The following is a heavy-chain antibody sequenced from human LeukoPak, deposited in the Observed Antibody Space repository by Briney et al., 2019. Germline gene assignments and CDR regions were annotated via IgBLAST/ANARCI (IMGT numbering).Heavy chain of an antibody. J-gene: IGHJ6*03. CDR2: IYYSGST. CDR3: ARNPRWYYDSSGYYQKDYYYYYMDV. CDR1: GGSISSYY. D-gene: IGHD3-22*01. V-gene: IGHV4-59*01. Sequence: SETLSLTRSVSGGSISSYYWSWIRQPPGKGLEWIGYIYYSGSTNYNPSLKSRVTISVDTSKNQFSLKLSSVTAADTAVYYCARNPRWYYDSSGYYQKDYYYYYMDVWGKGTTVTVSS.